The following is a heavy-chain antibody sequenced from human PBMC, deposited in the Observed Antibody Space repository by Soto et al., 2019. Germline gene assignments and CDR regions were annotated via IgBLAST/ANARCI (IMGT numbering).Heavy chain of an antibody. D-gene: IGHD2-2*01. CDR3: ARAQLVPSAAGRWFDP. CDR1: GGSISSSNW. CDR2: IYHSGST. V-gene: IGHV4-4*02. J-gene: IGHJ5*02. Sequence: QVQLQESGPGLVKPSGTLSLTCAVSGGSISSSNWWSWVRQPPGKWLEWIGAIYHSGSTNYNPSLKSRVTISVDKSKNHFSLKLSSVTAADTAVYYCARAQLVPSAAGRWFDPWGQGTLVTVSS.